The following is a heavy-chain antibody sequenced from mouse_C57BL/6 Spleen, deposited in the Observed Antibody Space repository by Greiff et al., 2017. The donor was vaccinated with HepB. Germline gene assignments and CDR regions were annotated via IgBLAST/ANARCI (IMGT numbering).Heavy chain of an antibody. D-gene: IGHD1-1*01. CDR3: ARGTTVVAWYFDV. CDR2: ISDGGSYT. Sequence: EVNLVESGGGLVKPGGSLKLSCAASGFTFSSYAMSWVRQTPEKRLEWVATISDGGSYTYYPDNVKGRFTISRDNAKNNLYLQMSHLKSEDTAMYYCARGTTVVAWYFDVWGTGTTVTVSS. J-gene: IGHJ1*03. CDR1: GFTFSSYA. V-gene: IGHV5-4*03.